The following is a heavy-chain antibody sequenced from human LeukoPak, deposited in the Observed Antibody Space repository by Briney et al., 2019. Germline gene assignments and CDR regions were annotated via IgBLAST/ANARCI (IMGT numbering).Heavy chain of an antibody. CDR3: ARDQEVLWFLDV. V-gene: IGHV1-2*06. CDR2: INPNSGGT. CDR1: GYTFTGYY. Sequence: ASVKVSCKASGYTFTGYYMHWVRQAPGQGLEWVGRINPNSGGTNYAQKFQGRVTMTRDTSISTAYMELSRLRSDDTAVYYCARDQEVLWFLDVWGQGTTVTVSS. D-gene: IGHD3-10*01. J-gene: IGHJ6*02.